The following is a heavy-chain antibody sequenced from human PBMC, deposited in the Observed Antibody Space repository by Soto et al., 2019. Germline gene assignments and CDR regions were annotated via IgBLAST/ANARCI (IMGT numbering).Heavy chain of an antibody. J-gene: IGHJ4*02. CDR1: GGTFSSYA. CDR3: ARDPPYCSGGSCPVAEGH. Sequence: QVQLVQSGAEVKKPGSSVKVSCKASGGTFSSYAISWVRQAPGQGLEWMGGIIPIFGTVNYAQKFQGRVTITADESSSTAYMELSSLRSEVTAVYYCARDPPYCSGGSCPVAEGHWGQGTLVTVSS. CDR2: IIPIFGTV. D-gene: IGHD2-15*01. V-gene: IGHV1-69*01.